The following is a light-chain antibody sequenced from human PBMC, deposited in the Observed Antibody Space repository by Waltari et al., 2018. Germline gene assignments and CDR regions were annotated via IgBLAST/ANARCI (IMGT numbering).Light chain of an antibody. Sequence: EIVMTQSPATLSVSPGERATLSCRASQSVSSNLAWYQQKPAQAPRLLIYGASTRATGIPDRFSGSGSGKEFTLTLSSLQSEAFAVYYCQQYKNWLWTFGQGTKVEIK. CDR1: QSVSSN. CDR3: QQYKNWLWT. CDR2: GAS. J-gene: IGKJ1*01. V-gene: IGKV3-15*01.